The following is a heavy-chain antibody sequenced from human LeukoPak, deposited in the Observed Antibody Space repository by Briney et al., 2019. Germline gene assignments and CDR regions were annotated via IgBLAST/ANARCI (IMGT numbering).Heavy chain of an antibody. Sequence: PGGSLRLSCAASGFTFSSYAMSWVRQAPGKGLEWVSAISGSGGSTYYADSVKGRFTISRDNSKNTLYLQMNSLSAEDTAVYYCAKGGFGELLEGYYYYMDVWGKGTTVTVSS. CDR2: ISGSGGST. CDR3: AKGGFGELLEGYYYYMDV. V-gene: IGHV3-23*01. CDR1: GFTFSSYA. D-gene: IGHD3-10*01. J-gene: IGHJ6*03.